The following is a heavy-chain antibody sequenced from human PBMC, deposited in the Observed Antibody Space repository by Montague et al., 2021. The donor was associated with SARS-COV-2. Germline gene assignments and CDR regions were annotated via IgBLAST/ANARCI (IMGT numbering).Heavy chain of an antibody. J-gene: IGHJ4*02. CDR3: AKDFDYYDSSGYFDY. V-gene: IGHV3-9*01. D-gene: IGHD3-22*01. Sequence: SLRLSCAVSGFTFGDHAMHWVRQAPGKGPEWISGITWDSGTLGYADSLNGRFTISRDKAKNSLYLQMNSLRVEDTALCYCAKDFDYYDSSGYFDYWGQGTLVTVSS. CDR1: GFTFGDHA. CDR2: ITWDSGTL.